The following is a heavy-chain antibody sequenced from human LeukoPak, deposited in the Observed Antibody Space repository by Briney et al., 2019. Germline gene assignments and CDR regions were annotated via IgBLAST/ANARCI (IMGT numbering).Heavy chain of an antibody. CDR3: ARDHRTEVGVLLWFGESEDDAFDI. Sequence: GGSLRLSCAASGFTFSDCYMSWIRQAPGKGLEWVSYISSSGSTIYYADSVKGRFTISRDNAKNSLYLQMNSLRAEDTAVYYCARDHRTEVGVLLWFGESEDDAFDIWGQGTMVTVSS. CDR1: GFTFSDCY. CDR2: ISSSGSTI. J-gene: IGHJ3*02. V-gene: IGHV3-11*01. D-gene: IGHD3-10*01.